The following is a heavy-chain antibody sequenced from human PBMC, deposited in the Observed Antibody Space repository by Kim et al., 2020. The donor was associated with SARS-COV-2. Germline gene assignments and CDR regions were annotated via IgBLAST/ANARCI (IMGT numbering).Heavy chain of an antibody. CDR2: ISSSGSTI. V-gene: IGHV3-11*04. Sequence: GGSLRLSCAASGFTFSDYYMRWIRQAPGKGLEWVSYISSSGSTIYYADSVKGRFTISRDNAKNSLYLQMNSLRAEDTAVYYCARDRYKQQLVDYWGQGTLVTVSS. J-gene: IGHJ4*02. D-gene: IGHD6-13*01. CDR3: ARDRYKQQLVDY. CDR1: GFTFSDYY.